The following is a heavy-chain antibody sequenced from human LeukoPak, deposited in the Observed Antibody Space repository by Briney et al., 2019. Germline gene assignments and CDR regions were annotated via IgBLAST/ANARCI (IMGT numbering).Heavy chain of an antibody. CDR3: ARKYCSTSSCLFDN. CDR2: ISSSNSRI. Sequence: GGSLRLSCGASGFTFNSYSMNWGRQAPGKGREWGSYISSSNSRIYYADSVKGRFTISRDNAKNSLYLQMNSLRAEDTAVYYCARKYCSTSSCLFDNWGQGTLVTVSS. V-gene: IGHV3-48*04. D-gene: IGHD2-2*01. J-gene: IGHJ4*02. CDR1: GFTFNSYS.